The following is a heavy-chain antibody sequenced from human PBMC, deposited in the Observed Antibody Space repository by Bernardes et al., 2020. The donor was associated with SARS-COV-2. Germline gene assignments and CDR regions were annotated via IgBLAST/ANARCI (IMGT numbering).Heavy chain of an antibody. Sequence: GGSLRLSCGASGFTFSSYSMNWVRQAPGKGLEWVSSISSSSSNIYYADSVKGRFTISRDNSKNSLYLQMNSLRAEDTAVYYFARDRFVTYDFWSGYGRSPHRFDTWGEGNLVTVSS. J-gene: IGHJ5*02. V-gene: IGHV3-21*01. CDR1: GFTFSSYS. CDR2: ISSSSSNI. CDR3: ARDRFVTYDFWSGYGRSPHRFDT. D-gene: IGHD3-3*01.